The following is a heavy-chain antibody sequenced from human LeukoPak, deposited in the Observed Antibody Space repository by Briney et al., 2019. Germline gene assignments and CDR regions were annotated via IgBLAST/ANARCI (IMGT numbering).Heavy chain of an antibody. CDR1: GFTFSSYG. CDR3: ARRGTYYGSGSYYNVGPHNWFDP. D-gene: IGHD3-10*01. J-gene: IGHJ5*02. Sequence: GGSLRLSCAASGFTFSSYGMHWVRQAPGKGLEWVAFIRYDGSNKYYADSVKGRFTISRDNSKNMLYLQMKSLRAEDTAVYYCARRGTYYGSGSYYNVGPHNWFDPWGQGTLVTVSS. V-gene: IGHV3-30*02. CDR2: IRYDGSNK.